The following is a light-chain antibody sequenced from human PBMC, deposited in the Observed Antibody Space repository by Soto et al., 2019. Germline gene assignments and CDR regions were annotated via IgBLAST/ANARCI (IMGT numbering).Light chain of an antibody. CDR2: AAS. Sequence: ILLTQSPSSLSASVGDRVTITCRASQNIAIYLAWYQQKPGEAPKLRIYAASTLHGGVPSRFSGSGSGTDFALTITSLQAEDFATYYCQQANSFPLTFGGGTKVDIK. CDR1: QNIAIY. V-gene: IGKV1-9*01. CDR3: QQANSFPLT. J-gene: IGKJ4*01.